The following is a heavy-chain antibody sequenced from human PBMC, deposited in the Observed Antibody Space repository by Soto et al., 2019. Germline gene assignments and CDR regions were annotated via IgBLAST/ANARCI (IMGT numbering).Heavy chain of an antibody. CDR2: IVVGSGNT. D-gene: IGHD3-22*01. CDR1: GFTFTSSA. Sequence: SGKVSCKASGFTFTSSAVQWVRQARGQRLEWIGWIVVGSGNTNYAQKFQERVTITRDMSTSTAYMELSSLRSEDTAVYYCAAEGGGYYDSSGYYDGWAFDIWGQGTMVTVSS. V-gene: IGHV1-58*01. CDR3: AAEGGGYYDSSGYYDGWAFDI. J-gene: IGHJ3*02.